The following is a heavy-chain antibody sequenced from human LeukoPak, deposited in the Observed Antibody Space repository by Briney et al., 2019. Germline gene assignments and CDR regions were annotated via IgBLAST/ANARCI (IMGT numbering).Heavy chain of an antibody. CDR3: ARGRAAYDH. J-gene: IGHJ4*02. CDR2: IFNSGTYT. Sequence: GGSLRLSCAVSGLTFSDYYMSWIRQAPGKGLEWISYIFNSGTYTNYADSVKGRFTISRDNAKNSLYLQTNSLRVDDTAVYYCARGRAAYDHWGQGTLVTVSS. CDR1: GLTFSDYY. V-gene: IGHV3-11*06. D-gene: IGHD2-15*01.